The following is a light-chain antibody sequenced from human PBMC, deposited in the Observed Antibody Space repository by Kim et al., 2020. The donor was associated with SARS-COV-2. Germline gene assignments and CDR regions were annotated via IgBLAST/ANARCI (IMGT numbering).Light chain of an antibody. J-gene: IGKJ2*01. CDR2: AAS. CDR3: QQLNSYPYT. V-gene: IGKV1-9*01. CDR1: QGISSY. Sequence: TQLTQSPSSLSASVGDRVTITCRASQGISSYLAWYQLKPGKAPKLLIYAASTLQSGVPSRFSGSGSGTDFNLTISSLQPEDFATYYCQQLNSYPYTFGQGTKLEI.